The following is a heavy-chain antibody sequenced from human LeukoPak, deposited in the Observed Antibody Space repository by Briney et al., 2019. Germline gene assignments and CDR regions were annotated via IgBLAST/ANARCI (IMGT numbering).Heavy chain of an antibody. CDR1: GGSISSSSYY. CDR2: IYYSGST. J-gene: IGHJ4*02. D-gene: IGHD3-22*01. Sequence: SETLSLTCTVSGGSISSSSYYWGWIRQPPGKGLEWIGSIYYSGSTYYNPSLKSRVTISVDTSKNQFSLKLSSVTAADTAVYYCARSSGLSYYFDYWGQGTLVTVSS. CDR3: ARSSGLSYYFDY. V-gene: IGHV4-39*07.